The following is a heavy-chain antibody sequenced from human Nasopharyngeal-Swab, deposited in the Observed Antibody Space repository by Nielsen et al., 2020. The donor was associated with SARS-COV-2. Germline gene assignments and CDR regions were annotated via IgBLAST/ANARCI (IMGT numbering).Heavy chain of an antibody. D-gene: IGHD3-16*02. J-gene: IGHJ6*02. V-gene: IGHV3-74*01. CDR3: ARDLYYDYVWGSYRYENYYYGMDV. CDR2: INSDGSST. CDR1: GFTFSNAW. Sequence: GGSLRLSCAASGFTFSNAWMSWVRQAPGKGLVWVSRINSDGSSTSYADSVKGRFTISRDNAKNTLYLQMNSLRAEDTAVYYCARDLYYDYVWGSYRYENYYYGMDVWGQGTTVTVSS.